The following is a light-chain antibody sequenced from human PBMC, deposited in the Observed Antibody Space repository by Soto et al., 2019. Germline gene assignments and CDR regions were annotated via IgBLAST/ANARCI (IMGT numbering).Light chain of an antibody. CDR2: DAS. V-gene: IGKV3-11*01. J-gene: IGKJ5*01. Sequence: NVLTPSPDTLTLSPGQRANLSCSTSQSVTKFLAWYQQKPGQAPRLLIYDASIRATGIPARFSGSGSGTDFTLTISSLEPEDFAVYYCHQRSDWPPITFGQGTRLEIK. CDR3: HQRSDWPPIT. CDR1: QSVTKF.